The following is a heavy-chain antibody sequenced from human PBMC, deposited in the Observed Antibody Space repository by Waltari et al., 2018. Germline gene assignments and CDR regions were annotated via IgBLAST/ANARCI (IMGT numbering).Heavy chain of an antibody. Sequence: QVQLQESGPGLVKPSETLSLTCAVSGYSISSGYSWGWIRQPPGKGLEWIGSIYHSGSTYYNPSLKSRVTISVDTSKNQFSLKLSSVTAADTAVYYCARDEGSGNYYMDVWGKGTTVTVSS. CDR1: GYSISSGYS. D-gene: IGHD6-19*01. CDR2: IYHSGST. V-gene: IGHV4-38-2*02. CDR3: ARDEGSGNYYMDV. J-gene: IGHJ6*03.